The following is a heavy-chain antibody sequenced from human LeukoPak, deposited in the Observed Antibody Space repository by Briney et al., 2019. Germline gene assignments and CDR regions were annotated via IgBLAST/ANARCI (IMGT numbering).Heavy chain of an antibody. CDR2: THASGTT. V-gene: IGHV4-4*07. Sequence: PSETLSLTCNVSGGSISSYFWTWIRQPAGKGLEWIGRTHASGTTNYNSSLKSRVSMSVDTSKNQFSLKLTSATAADTAVYFCARDGADVYGRAFDYWGQGTLVSVSS. CDR3: ARDGADVYGRAFDY. CDR1: GGSISSYF. D-gene: IGHD3-10*01. J-gene: IGHJ4*02.